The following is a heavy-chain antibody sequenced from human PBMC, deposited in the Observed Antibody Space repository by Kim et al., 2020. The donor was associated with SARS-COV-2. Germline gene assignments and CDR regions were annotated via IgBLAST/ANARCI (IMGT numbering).Heavy chain of an antibody. D-gene: IGHD2-2*01. CDR1: GFIVSSNY. CDR3: AKGKPAAYAFDI. J-gene: IGHJ3*02. Sequence: GGSLRLSCAASGFIVSSNYMTWVRQAPGKGLECISVIYSAGTTYYADSVKARFTISRDNSKNTLYLQMNSLRADDTALYYCAKGKPAAYAFDIWGQGTMVTVPS. V-gene: IGHV3-53*01. CDR2: IYSAGTT.